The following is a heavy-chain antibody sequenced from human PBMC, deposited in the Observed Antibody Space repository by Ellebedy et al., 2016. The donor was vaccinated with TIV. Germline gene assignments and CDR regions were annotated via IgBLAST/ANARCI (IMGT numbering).Heavy chain of an antibody. Sequence: MPSETLSLTCTVSGGPISSSDYLWGWIRQPPGKGLEWIGNVYYSGSSYYNPSLKSRVTISLDTSRNQFSLNLRTVTAADTAVYYCARDKSSSSFAYWGQGTLVTVSS. J-gene: IGHJ4*02. V-gene: IGHV4-39*07. D-gene: IGHD6-6*01. CDR1: GGPISSSDYL. CDR3: ARDKSSSSFAY. CDR2: VYYSGSS.